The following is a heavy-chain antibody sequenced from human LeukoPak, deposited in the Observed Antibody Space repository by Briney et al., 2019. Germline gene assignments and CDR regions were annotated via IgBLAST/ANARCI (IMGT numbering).Heavy chain of an antibody. J-gene: IGHJ3*02. V-gene: IGHV3-66*01. CDR3: ARYGLGAHAFDI. D-gene: IGHD3/OR15-3a*01. CDR2: IYSGGST. CDR1: GFTLSSNY. Sequence: GGSLRLSCAASGFTLSSNYMNWVRQAPGKGLEGVSVIYSGGSTYYADSVKGRFTISRDNSKNTLYLQMNSLRAEDTAVYYCARYGLGAHAFDIWGQGTMVTVSS.